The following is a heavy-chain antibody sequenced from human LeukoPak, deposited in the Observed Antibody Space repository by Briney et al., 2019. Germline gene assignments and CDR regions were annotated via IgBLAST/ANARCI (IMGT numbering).Heavy chain of an antibody. CDR2: IASDGSST. D-gene: IGHD3-22*01. Sequence: GSLRLSCAASGFTFSSYWMNWVRQAPGKGLVWVSRIASDGSSTTYADSVKGRFSISRDNAKNTLYLQMNSLRVEDTAVYYCAKHRFESGGYHSTDWGQGTLVTVSS. V-gene: IGHV3-74*01. CDR1: GFTFSSYW. J-gene: IGHJ4*02. CDR3: AKHRFESGGYHSTD.